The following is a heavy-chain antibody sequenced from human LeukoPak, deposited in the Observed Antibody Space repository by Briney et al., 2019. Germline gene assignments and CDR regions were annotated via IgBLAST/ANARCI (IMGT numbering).Heavy chain of an antibody. CDR2: IIPIFGTA. V-gene: IGHV1-69*13. CDR1: GGTFSSYA. D-gene: IGHD3-22*01. J-gene: IGHJ4*02. Sequence: SVKVSCKASGGTFSSYAISWVRQAPGQGLEWMGGIIPIFGTANYAQKFQGRVTITADESTSTAYMELSSLRSEDTAVYYCARGGYYYDSSGYSHLPDYWGQGTLVTVSA. CDR3: ARGGYYYDSSGYSHLPDY.